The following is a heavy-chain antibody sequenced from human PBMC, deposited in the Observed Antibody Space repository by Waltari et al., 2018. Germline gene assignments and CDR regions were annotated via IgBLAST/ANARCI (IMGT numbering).Heavy chain of an antibody. CDR2: IYSDGSAE. J-gene: IGHJ4*02. D-gene: IGHD1-26*01. Sequence: QVQLVESGGGVVQPGKSLRPSCAASGFTFRIHAMHWVRQAPGKGLEWVAIIYSDGSAEDYADSVKGRFTISRDNSGNTLYLQLNNLRAEDTAVYHCAREDWSYGRIPDSWGQGTLVTVSS. CDR1: GFTFRIHA. CDR3: AREDWSYGRIPDS. V-gene: IGHV3-33*01.